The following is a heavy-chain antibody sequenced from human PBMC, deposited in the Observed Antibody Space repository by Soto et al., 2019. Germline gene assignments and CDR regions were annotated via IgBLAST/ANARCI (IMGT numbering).Heavy chain of an antibody. Sequence: ASVKVSCKASGYTFTSYYMHWVRQAPGQGLEWMGIINPSGGSTSYAQKFQGRVTMTRDTSTSTVYMELSSLRSEDTAVYYCAGEDYYFFFCYISAGLSEFDPLAQHTLLPVSA. J-gene: IGHJ5*02. V-gene: IGHV1-46*01. CDR2: INPSGGST. D-gene: IGHD3-3*01. CDR1: GYTFTSYY. CDR3: AGEDYYFFFCYISAGLSEFDP.